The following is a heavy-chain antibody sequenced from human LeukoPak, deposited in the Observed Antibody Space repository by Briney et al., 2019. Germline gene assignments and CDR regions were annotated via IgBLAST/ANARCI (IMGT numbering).Heavy chain of an antibody. V-gene: IGHV4-59*08. D-gene: IGHD2/OR15-2a*01. Sequence: SETLSLTCKVSGGSISSYYWGWIRQPPGKGLEWIAYISDIGSINYNPSLKSRVTISLDTSKNQFSLKLSSVTAADTAVYYCAGHHPRNTVDFWGQGTLVTVSS. CDR2: ISDIGSI. CDR1: GGSISSYY. CDR3: AGHHPRNTVDF. J-gene: IGHJ4*02.